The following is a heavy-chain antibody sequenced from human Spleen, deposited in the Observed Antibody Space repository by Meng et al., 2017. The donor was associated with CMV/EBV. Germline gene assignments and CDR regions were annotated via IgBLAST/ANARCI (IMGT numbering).Heavy chain of an antibody. V-gene: IGHV3-11*01. Sequence: GESLKISCAASGFTFSDYYMSWIRQAPGKGLEWISYISSGATTMYYSDSVKGRFTISRDNAKNSVFLQMNSLRAEDTAVYYCARVDVSTYYYGMDVWGQGTTVTVSS. D-gene: IGHD2-15*01. CDR1: GFTFSDYY. CDR2: ISSGATTM. J-gene: IGHJ6*02. CDR3: ARVDVSTYYYGMDV.